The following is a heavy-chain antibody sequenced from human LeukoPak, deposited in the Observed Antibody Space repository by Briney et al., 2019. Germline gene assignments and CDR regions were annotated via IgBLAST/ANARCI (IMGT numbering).Heavy chain of an antibody. Sequence: SETLSLTCTVSGGSISSYHWSWIRQPPGKGLEWIGYIYTSGSTNYNPSLKSRVTISVDTSKNQFSLKLSSVTAADTAVYYCVRQVSGYSSRWFDPWGQGTLVTVSS. CDR3: VRQVSGYSSRWFDP. D-gene: IGHD6-13*01. CDR2: IYTSGST. CDR1: GGSISSYH. V-gene: IGHV4-4*09. J-gene: IGHJ5*02.